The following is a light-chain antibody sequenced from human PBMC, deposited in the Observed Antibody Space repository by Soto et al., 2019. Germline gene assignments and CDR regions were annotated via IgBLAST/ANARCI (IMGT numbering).Light chain of an antibody. V-gene: IGKV3D-15*01. Sequence: EIVMTQSPATLSVSPGERSTLSCMASQSVSSNLAWYQQKPGQAPRLLIYGASTRATGIPARFSGSGSGTEFTPTISSLQSEDFAVYYCQQYNNGPPITFGQGTRLEIK. CDR1: QSVSSN. CDR3: QQYNNGPPIT. J-gene: IGKJ5*01. CDR2: GAS.